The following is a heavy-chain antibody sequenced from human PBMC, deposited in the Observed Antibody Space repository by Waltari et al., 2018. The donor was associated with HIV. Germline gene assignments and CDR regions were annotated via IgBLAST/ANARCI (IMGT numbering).Heavy chain of an antibody. CDR3: ARVRPAGGQLHVGNWFDP. J-gene: IGHJ5*02. V-gene: IGHV4-39*07. Sequence: QLQLQESGPGLVKPSETLSLTCTVSGGSISSRSYYWGWIRQPPGKGLEWIGSIYYSGSTYYNPSLKSRVTISVDTSKNQFSLKLSSVTAADTAVYYCARVRPAGGQLHVGNWFDPWGQGTLVTVSS. CDR2: IYYSGST. D-gene: IGHD2-2*01. CDR1: GGSISSRSYY.